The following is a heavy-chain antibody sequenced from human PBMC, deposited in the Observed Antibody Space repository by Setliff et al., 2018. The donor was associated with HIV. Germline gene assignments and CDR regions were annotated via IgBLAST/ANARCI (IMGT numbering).Heavy chain of an antibody. CDR1: RGSFSHYY. CDR3: ARVRFSFNNVRCFDL. CDR2: INQERTT. V-gene: IGHV4-34*01. J-gene: IGHJ2*01. D-gene: IGHD1-20*01. Sequence: SETLSLTCAVYRGSFSHYYWTWIRQSPGKGLEWIAEINQERTTLYNPSLKSRLIMSLDTSRNEVSLRLNSVTAADTATYFCARVRFSFNNVRCFDLWGPGTRVTVSS.